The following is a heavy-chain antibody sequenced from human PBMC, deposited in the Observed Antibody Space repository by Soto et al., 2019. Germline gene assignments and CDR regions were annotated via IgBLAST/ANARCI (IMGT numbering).Heavy chain of an antibody. D-gene: IGHD1-26*01. CDR2: ISNSGST. V-gene: IGHV4-30-4*01. CDR1: GGSVTSDEDY. Sequence: KPSETLSLTCTVSGGSVTSDEDYWTWIRQSPGKGLEWIGYISNSGSTGYNPSLKTRLSMSVDRSKNQFTLRLTSVTAADTAVYFCATESGSTYCYFDHWGQGAQVTVSS. CDR3: ATESGSTYCYFDH. J-gene: IGHJ4*02.